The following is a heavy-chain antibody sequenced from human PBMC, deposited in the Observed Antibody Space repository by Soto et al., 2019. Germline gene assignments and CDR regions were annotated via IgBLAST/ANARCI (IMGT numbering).Heavy chain of an antibody. V-gene: IGHV3-23*01. Sequence: EVQLLESGGGLVQPGGSLRLSCAASGFTFNHYAMTWVRQAPGKGLEWVSAISGGGDTTSYADSVKGRFTVSRDGSKNTLYLQMRSLRAEDTVLDYCAKGRGGSGSLTPRVDFWGQGTLVTVSS. J-gene: IGHJ4*02. CDR2: ISGGGDTT. D-gene: IGHD3-10*01. CDR3: AKGRGGSGSLTPRVDF. CDR1: GFTFNHYA.